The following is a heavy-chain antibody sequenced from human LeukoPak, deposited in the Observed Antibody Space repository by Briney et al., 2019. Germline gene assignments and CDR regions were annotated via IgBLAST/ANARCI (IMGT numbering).Heavy chain of an antibody. J-gene: IGHJ3*02. CDR1: GFTFSDYW. Sequence: GGSLRLSCEASGFTFSDYWMSWVRQAPGKGLEWVANIKQDGSEKSYVDSVKGRFTISRDNAKNSQSLQMSSLRAEDTAVYYCARVSPPYSSSGAFDIWGQGTMVTVSS. CDR2: IKQDGSEK. D-gene: IGHD6-6*01. V-gene: IGHV3-7*01. CDR3: ARVSPPYSSSGAFDI.